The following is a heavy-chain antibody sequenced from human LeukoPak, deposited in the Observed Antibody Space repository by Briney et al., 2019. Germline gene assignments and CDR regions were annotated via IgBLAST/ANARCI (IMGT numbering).Heavy chain of an antibody. J-gene: IGHJ4*02. CDR2: ISSGSSYI. V-gene: IGHV3-21*01. CDR1: GFTFSSYS. Sequence: GGSLRLSCAASGFTFSSYSMNWVRQAPGKGLEWVSSISSGSSYIYYADSVKGRFTISRDNAKNSLYLQMNSLRAEDTAVYYCARDLEMATIPADYWGQGTLVTVSS. D-gene: IGHD5-24*01. CDR3: ARDLEMATIPADY.